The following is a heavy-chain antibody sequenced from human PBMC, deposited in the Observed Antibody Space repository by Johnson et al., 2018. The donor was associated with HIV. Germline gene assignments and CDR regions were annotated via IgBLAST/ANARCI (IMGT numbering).Heavy chain of an antibody. CDR3: ARALTMVRGVSRDALDI. J-gene: IGHJ3*02. D-gene: IGHD3-10*01. CDR1: GFTFSSYG. CDR2: ISYDGSNK. Sequence: QVQLVESGGGVVQPGGSLRLSCVASGFTFSSYGIHWVRQAPGKGLEWVAVISYDGSNKYYADSVKGRFTISRDNSKNTLYLKMNSLRAEDTALSYCARALTMVRGVSRDALDIWGQGTMVTVSS. V-gene: IGHV3-30*19.